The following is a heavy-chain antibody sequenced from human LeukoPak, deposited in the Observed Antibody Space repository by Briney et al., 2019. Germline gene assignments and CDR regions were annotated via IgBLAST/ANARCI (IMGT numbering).Heavy chain of an antibody. CDR3: ARESAGGSIYNWFDP. V-gene: IGHV3-30-3*01. CDR1: GFTFSSYA. D-gene: IGHD2-15*01. CDR2: ISYDGSNK. J-gene: IGHJ5*02. Sequence: GGSLRLSCAASGFTFSSYAMHWVRQAPGKGLEWVAVISYDGSNKYYADSVKGRFTISRDNSKSTLYLQMNSLRAEDTAVYYCARESAGGSIYNWFDPWGQGTLVTVSS.